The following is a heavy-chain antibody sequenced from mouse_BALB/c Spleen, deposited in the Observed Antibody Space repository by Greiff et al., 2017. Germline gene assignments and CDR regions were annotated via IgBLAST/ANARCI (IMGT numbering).Heavy chain of an antibody. CDR3: AIGDAVY. J-gene: IGHJ2*01. CDR2: INPSTGYT. V-gene: IGHV1-7*01. D-gene: IGHD3-3*01. CDR1: GYTFTSYW. Sequence: VKLQESGAELAKPGASVKMSCKASGYTFTSYWMHWVKQRPGQGLEWIGYINPSTGYTEYNQKFKDKATLTADKSSSTAYMQLSSLTSEDSAVYYCAIGDAVYWGQGTTLTVAS.